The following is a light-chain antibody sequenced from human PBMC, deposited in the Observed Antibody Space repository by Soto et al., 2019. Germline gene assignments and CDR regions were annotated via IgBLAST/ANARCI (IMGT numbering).Light chain of an antibody. CDR2: EVN. V-gene: IGLV2-8*01. CDR1: SSDVGGYNY. CDR3: SSYPGSSNV. Sequence: SVLTQPPSASGSPGQSVAISCTGTSSDVGGYNYVSWYQQHPGKAPKLMIYEVNKRPSGVPDRFSGSKSGNTASLTVSGLQAEDEADYYCSSYPGSSNVFGTGTKGTVL. J-gene: IGLJ1*01.